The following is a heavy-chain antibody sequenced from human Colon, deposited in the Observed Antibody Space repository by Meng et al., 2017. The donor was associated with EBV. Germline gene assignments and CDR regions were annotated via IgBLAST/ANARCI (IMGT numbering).Heavy chain of an antibody. Sequence: RVQESGPGLGQPWEPLPLTRTFSGGSISKNDYYWGWIRQSPGKGLEWIGNIQYSGSTSYNPSLKSRVTISVDTSKKQFSLKLSSVTVADTAVYYCARDGTRDGDTDYWGQGTLVTVSS. CDR2: IQYSGST. J-gene: IGHJ4*02. V-gene: IGHV4-39*07. D-gene: IGHD4-17*01. CDR3: ARDGTRDGDTDY. CDR1: GGSISKNDYY.